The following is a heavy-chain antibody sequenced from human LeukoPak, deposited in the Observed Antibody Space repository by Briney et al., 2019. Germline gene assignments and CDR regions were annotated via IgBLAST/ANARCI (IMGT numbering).Heavy chain of an antibody. Sequence: GGSLRLSCAAFGFTFSTYNMNWVRQAPGKGPEWVSSITSGGGYTYYADSVKGRFTTSRDNAKNSLSLRLDSLRAEDTAVYYCARGHYDVLTSSYKWTPDYWGQGTLVTVSS. CDR1: GFTFSTYN. D-gene: IGHD3-9*01. V-gene: IGHV3-21*06. J-gene: IGHJ4*02. CDR3: ARGHYDVLTSSYKWTPDY. CDR2: ITSGGGYT.